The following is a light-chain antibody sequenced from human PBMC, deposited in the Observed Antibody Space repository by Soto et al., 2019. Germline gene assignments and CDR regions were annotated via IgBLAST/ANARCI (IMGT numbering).Light chain of an antibody. J-gene: IGLJ1*01. CDR2: DVN. V-gene: IGLV2-14*03. CDR3: CAYSTSGTHV. CDR1: SSDVGSYDY. Sequence: QSALTQPASVSGSPGQSITFSCTGTSSDVGSYDYVSWHQQHPGKAPKLIIYDVNNRPSGVPSRFSGSKSGNTASLIISGLQTEDEADYYCCAYSTSGTHVFGTGTKLTAL.